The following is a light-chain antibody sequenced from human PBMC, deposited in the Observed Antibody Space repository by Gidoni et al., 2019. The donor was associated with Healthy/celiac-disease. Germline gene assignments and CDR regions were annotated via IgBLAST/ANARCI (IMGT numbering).Light chain of an antibody. CDR1: QSVSSN. CDR3: QKDNNWPSGT. Sequence: EIVMTQSPATLSVSPGERATLSCRASQSVSSNLAWYQQKPGQAPRLLIYGASTRATGIPARVSGSGSGTEFTLTISSLQSEDCAVDYCQKDNNWPSGTFXQXTKVEIK. CDR2: GAS. J-gene: IGKJ1*01. V-gene: IGKV3-15*01.